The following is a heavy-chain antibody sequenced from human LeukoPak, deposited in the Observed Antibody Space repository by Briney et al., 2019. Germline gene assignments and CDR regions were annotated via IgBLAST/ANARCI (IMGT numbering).Heavy chain of an antibody. CDR1: GGSISSSSHY. J-gene: IGHJ4*02. V-gene: IGHV4-39*07. Sequence: PSETLSLTCTVSGGSISSSSHYWGWIRQPPGKGLEWIGSIYYSGSTYYNPSLKSRVTISVDTSKNQFSLKLSSVTAADTAVYYCARSGYSSSWYGLRYWGQGTLVTVSS. CDR2: IYYSGST. D-gene: IGHD6-13*01. CDR3: ARSGYSSSWYGLRY.